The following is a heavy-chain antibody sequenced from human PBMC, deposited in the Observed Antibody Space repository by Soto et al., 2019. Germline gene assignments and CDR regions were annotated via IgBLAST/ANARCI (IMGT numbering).Heavy chain of an antibody. CDR2: MNPNSGNT. CDR3: ARRGYSSSWYSYYYYGMDV. Sequence: QVQLVQSGAEVKKPGASVKVSCKASGYTFTSYDINWVRQATGQGLEWMGWMNPNSGNTGYAQKFQGRVTMTRNTSISTAYKARSRLRSEDTSVYYCARRGYSSSWYSYYYYGMDVWGQGTTVTVSS. D-gene: IGHD6-13*01. J-gene: IGHJ6*02. CDR1: GYTFTSYD. V-gene: IGHV1-8*01.